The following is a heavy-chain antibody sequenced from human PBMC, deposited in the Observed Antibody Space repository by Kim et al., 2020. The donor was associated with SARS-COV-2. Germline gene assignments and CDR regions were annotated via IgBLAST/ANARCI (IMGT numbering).Heavy chain of an antibody. D-gene: IGHD6-13*01. CDR2: ISYDGSNK. CDR1: GFTFSSYA. V-gene: IGHV3-30*04. CDR3: ARALSPAAEYYFDY. Sequence: GGSLRLSCAASGFTFSSYAMHWVRQAPGKGLEWVAVISYDGSNKYYADSVKGRFTISRDNSKNTLYLQMNSLRAEDTAVYYCARALSPAAEYYFDYWGQGTLVTVSS. J-gene: IGHJ4*02.